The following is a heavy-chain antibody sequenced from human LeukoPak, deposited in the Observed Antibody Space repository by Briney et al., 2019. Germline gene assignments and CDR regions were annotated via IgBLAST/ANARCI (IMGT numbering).Heavy chain of an antibody. CDR1: DGSISISRYY. V-gene: IGHV4-39*01. D-gene: IGHD5-24*01. Sequence: SETPSLTCGVSDGSISISRYYWVWIRQPPGKGLEWIGTISYSGNTYYYPSLNSRVTISVDTSKNQLSLNLGSVTAADAAVYYCTRREAATMLDYWGQGTLVTVSS. CDR2: ISYSGNT. CDR3: TRREAATMLDY. J-gene: IGHJ4*02.